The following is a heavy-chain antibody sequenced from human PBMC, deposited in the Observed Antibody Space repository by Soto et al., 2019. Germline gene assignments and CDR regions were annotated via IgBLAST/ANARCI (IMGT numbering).Heavy chain of an antibody. CDR1: GYTFTSYG. V-gene: IGHV1-18*01. Sequence: QVQLVQSGAEVKKPGASVNVSCKASGYTFTSYGISWVRQAPGQGLEWMGWISAYNGNTNYAQKRQGRVTMTPDTSTSKAYMELRSLRSDETAVYYCAGGPSSCPNSGMDVWGQGTTVTGSS. D-gene: IGHD6-13*01. J-gene: IGHJ6*02. CDR2: ISAYNGNT. CDR3: AGGPSSCPNSGMDV.